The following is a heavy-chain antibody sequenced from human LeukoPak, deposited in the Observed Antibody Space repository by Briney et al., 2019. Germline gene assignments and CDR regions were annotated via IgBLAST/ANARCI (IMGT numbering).Heavy chain of an antibody. J-gene: IGHJ5*02. V-gene: IGHV4-4*02. CDR1: GGSISSSNW. CDR3: AGAIVVVVAATRYNWSDP. D-gene: IGHD2-15*01. Sequence: SGTPSLTCAVSGGSISSSNWWSWVRQPPGQGLEWIGEIYHSGSTNYNPSLKSRVTISVDKSKNQFSLKLSSVTAADTAVYYCAGAIVVVVAATRYNWSDPWGQGTLVTVSS. CDR2: IYHSGST.